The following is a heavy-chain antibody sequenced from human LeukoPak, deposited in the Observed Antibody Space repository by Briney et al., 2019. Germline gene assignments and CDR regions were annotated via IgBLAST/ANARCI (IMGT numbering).Heavy chain of an antibody. Sequence: GGSLRLSCAASGFTFSSYWMSWVRQAPGKGLEWMANIKQDGSEKYYVDSMKGRFTISTDNAKNTLYLQMNSLRAECTAVYYCARDRKPGSSGWEFDYWGQGTLVTVSS. CDR3: ARDRKPGSSGWEFDY. V-gene: IGHV3-7*01. J-gene: IGHJ4*02. CDR1: GFTFSSYW. CDR2: IKQDGSEK. D-gene: IGHD6-19*01.